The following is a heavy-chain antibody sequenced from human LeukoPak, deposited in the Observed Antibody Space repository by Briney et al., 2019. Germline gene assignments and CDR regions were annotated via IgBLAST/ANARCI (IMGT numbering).Heavy chain of an antibody. CDR2: ISSNGGST. Sequence: GGSLRLSRAASGFTFSSYAMHWVRQAPGKGLEYVSAISSNGGSTYYANSVKGRFTISRDNSKNTLYLQMGSLRAEDMAVYYCARDSLGSGYYSNWGQGTLVTASS. J-gene: IGHJ4*02. CDR1: GFTFSSYA. V-gene: IGHV3-64*01. CDR3: ARDSLGSGYYSN. D-gene: IGHD3-3*01.